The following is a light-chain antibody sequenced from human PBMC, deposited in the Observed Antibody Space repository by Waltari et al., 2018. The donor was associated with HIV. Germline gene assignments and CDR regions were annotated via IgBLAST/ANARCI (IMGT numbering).Light chain of an antibody. Sequence: SYELTQPPSVSVSPGQTARITCPGDVLAKKYARWFQQKPGQAPVLVIYKDSERPSGIPERFSGSSLGTTVTLTISGAQVEDEADYYCYSAADNNLGVFGGGTKLTVL. CDR1: VLAKKY. J-gene: IGLJ3*02. CDR2: KDS. V-gene: IGLV3-27*01. CDR3: YSAADNNLGV.